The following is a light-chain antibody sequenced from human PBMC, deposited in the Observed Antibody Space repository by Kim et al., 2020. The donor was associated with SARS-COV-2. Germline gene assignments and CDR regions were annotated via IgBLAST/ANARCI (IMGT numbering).Light chain of an antibody. Sequence: SVLTQPPSVSGAPGQRVTISCTGRSSNIGAGYDVHWYQQFPGTAPRLLIYGNNNRPSGVPDRFSGSQSGTSASLAITGLQAEDEADYYCQSYDSSLSGWVFGGGTQLTVL. CDR1: SSNIGAGYD. CDR3: QSYDSSLSGWV. V-gene: IGLV1-40*01. CDR2: GNN. J-gene: IGLJ3*02.